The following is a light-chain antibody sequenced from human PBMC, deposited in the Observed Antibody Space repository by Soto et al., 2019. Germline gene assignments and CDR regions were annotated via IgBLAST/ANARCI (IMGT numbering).Light chain of an antibody. CDR3: ISYTSDDVRYV. V-gene: IGLV4-69*01. CDR2: LNSDGSH. J-gene: IGLJ1*01. CDR1: SGHSSYA. Sequence: QPVLTQSPSASASLGASVKLTCTLSSGHSSYAIAWHQQQPEKGPRYLMKLNSDGSHSKGDGIPDRFSGSSSGAERYLTISSLQSEDEADYYCISYTSDDVRYVFGTGTKLTVL.